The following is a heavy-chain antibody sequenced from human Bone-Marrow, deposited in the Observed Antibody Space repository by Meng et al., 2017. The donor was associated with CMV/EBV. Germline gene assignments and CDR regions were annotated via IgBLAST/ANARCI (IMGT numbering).Heavy chain of an antibody. CDR3: ARAPVAGENYFDY. Sequence: QGQLLQSGAEVRKPGASVRVSCKAPAYTFTSYGISWVRQAPGQGLEWMGWISAYNGNTNYAQKLQGRVTMTTDTSTSTAYMELRSLRSDDTAVYYCARAPVAGENYFDYWGQGTLVTVSS. D-gene: IGHD6-19*01. CDR1: AYTFTSYG. CDR2: ISAYNGNT. J-gene: IGHJ4*02. V-gene: IGHV1-18*01.